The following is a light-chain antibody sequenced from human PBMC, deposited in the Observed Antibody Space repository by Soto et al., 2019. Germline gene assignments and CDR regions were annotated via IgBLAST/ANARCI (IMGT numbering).Light chain of an antibody. Sequence: QSVLTQPASVSGSPGQSITISCTGTSSDVGAYNHVSWYQHHPGKAPKLMIYDVSNRPSGVSNRFSASKSGYTASLTISGLLAEAEADYYCNSHTISNTRVFGTGTKVTVL. J-gene: IGLJ1*01. CDR1: SSDVGAYNH. V-gene: IGLV2-14*01. CDR2: DVS. CDR3: NSHTISNTRV.